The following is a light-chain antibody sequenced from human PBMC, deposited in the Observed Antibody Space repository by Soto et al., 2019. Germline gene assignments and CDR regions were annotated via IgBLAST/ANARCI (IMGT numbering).Light chain of an antibody. Sequence: QSVLTQPASLSGSPGQSITLSRTGNSSDVGSYNLVSWYQQHPGKAPKLMIYEGSKRPSGVSNRFSGSKSGNTASLTISGLQAEDEADYYCCSYAGSSTYVFGTGTKVTVL. CDR3: CSYAGSSTYV. V-gene: IGLV2-23*01. CDR2: EGS. CDR1: SSDVGSYNL. J-gene: IGLJ1*01.